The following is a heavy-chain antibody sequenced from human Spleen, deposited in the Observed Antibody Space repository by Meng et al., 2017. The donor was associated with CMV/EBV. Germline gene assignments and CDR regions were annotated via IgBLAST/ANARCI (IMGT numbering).Heavy chain of an antibody. D-gene: IGHD4-11*01. J-gene: IGHJ6*02. CDR2: INHSGST. Sequence: SETLSLTCAVYGGSFSGHYWSWIRQPPGKGLQWIGEINHSGSTNYRPSLKSRVTISVDTSKSQFSLKLSSVTAADTAVYYCARAPTVTDGMDVWGQGTTVTVSS. V-gene: IGHV4-34*01. CDR1: GGSFSGHY. CDR3: ARAPTVTDGMDV.